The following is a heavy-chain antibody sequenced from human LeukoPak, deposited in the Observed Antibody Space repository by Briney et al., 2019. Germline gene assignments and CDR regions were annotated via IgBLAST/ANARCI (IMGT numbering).Heavy chain of an antibody. CDR2: IIPIFGTA. D-gene: IGHD2/OR15-2a*01. J-gene: IGHJ4*02. CDR3: ARDPQPTLSYGY. Sequence: SVKVSCKASGGTFSSYAISWVRQAPGQGLEWMGRIIPIFGTANYAQKFQGRVTITTDESTSTAYMELSSLRSEDTPVYYCARDPQPTLSYGYWGQGTLVTVSS. CDR1: GGTFSSYA. V-gene: IGHV1-69*05.